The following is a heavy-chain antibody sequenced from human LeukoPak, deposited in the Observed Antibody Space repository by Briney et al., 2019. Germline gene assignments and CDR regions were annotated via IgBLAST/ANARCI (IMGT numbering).Heavy chain of an antibody. V-gene: IGHV4-34*01. CDR3: ARVVGARYYYCMDV. J-gene: IGHJ6*03. Sequence: SETLSLTCAVYGGSFSGYYWSWIRQPPGKGLEWIGEINHSGSTNYNPSLKSRVTISVDTSKNQFSLKLSSVTAADTAVYYCARVVGARYYYCMDVWGKGTTVTVSS. CDR2: INHSGST. CDR1: GGSFSGYY. D-gene: IGHD1-26*01.